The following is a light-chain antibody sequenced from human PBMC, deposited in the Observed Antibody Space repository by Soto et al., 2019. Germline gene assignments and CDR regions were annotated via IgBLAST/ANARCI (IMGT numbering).Light chain of an antibody. CDR3: QQYNNWSPAT. CDR1: QSVSTY. Sequence: EIVVTQSPATLSVSPGERATLSCRASQSVSTYLAWYQHKPGQAPRLLIYAASTRDTGIPARFSGSGSGTEFTLTISSLQSEDVAVYYCQQYNNWSPATFGQGTKLEIK. V-gene: IGKV3-15*01. CDR2: AAS. J-gene: IGKJ2*01.